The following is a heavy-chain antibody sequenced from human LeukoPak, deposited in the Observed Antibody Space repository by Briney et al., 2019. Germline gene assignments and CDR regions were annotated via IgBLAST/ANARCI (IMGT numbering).Heavy chain of an antibody. J-gene: IGHJ5*02. CDR3: ARARQWLAKNWFDP. CDR2: INPNSGGT. V-gene: IGHV1-2*02. D-gene: IGHD6-19*01. CDR1: GYTFTGYY. Sequence: ASVKVSCKASGYTFTGYYMHWVRQAPGQGLEWMGWINPNSGGTNYAQKFQGRVTMTRDTSISTAYMELSRLRSDDTAVYYCARARQWLAKNWFDPWGQGTLVTVSS.